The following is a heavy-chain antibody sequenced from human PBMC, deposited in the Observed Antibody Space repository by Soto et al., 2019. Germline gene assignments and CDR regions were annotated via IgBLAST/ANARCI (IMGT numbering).Heavy chain of an antibody. CDR1: GFTFSSYG. CDR3: AKTPDSSGSIPSLRGYYFDY. Sequence: GGSLRLSCAASGFTFSSYGMHWVRQAPGKGLEWVAVISYDGSNKYYADSVKGRFTISRDNSKNTLYLQMNSLRAEDTAVYYCAKTPDSSGSIPSLRGYYFDYWGQGTLVTVSS. CDR2: ISYDGSNK. D-gene: IGHD3-22*01. V-gene: IGHV3-30*18. J-gene: IGHJ4*02.